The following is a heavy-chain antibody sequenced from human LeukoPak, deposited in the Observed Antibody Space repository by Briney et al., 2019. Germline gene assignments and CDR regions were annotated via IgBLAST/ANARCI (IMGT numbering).Heavy chain of an antibody. CDR3: AKDHYWSIDY. J-gene: IGHJ4*02. V-gene: IGHV3-74*01. Sequence: GGCLRLSCAASGFDFSSNWMHWVRHAPGQGLVWVPRIKGDGISTNYADSVKGRFTISRDIAKNTLYLQMNSLRAEDTGVYYCAKDHYWSIDYWGRGTLVTVS. CDR1: GFDFSSNW. D-gene: IGHD3-3*01. CDR2: IKGDGIST.